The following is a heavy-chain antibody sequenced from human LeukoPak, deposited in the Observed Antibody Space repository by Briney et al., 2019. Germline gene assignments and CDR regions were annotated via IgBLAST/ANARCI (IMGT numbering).Heavy chain of an antibody. D-gene: IGHD1-14*01. CDR1: GYTFSNYY. Sequence: ASVKVSCKASGYTFSNYYMHWVRQAPGQGLEWMGWINPNSGGTNYAQKFQGRVTMTRDTSISTAYMELSRLRSDDTAVYYCARPISGPLSFWAFDIWGQGTMVTVSS. CDR2: INPNSGGT. V-gene: IGHV1-2*02. J-gene: IGHJ3*02. CDR3: ARPISGPLSFWAFDI.